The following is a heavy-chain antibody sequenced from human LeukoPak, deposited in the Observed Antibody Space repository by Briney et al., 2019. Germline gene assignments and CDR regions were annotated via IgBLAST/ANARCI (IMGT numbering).Heavy chain of an antibody. CDR1: GFTFSNYR. CDR3: AKDRTRQAY. J-gene: IGHJ4*02. Sequence: TGGSLRLSCAASGFTFSNYRMSWVRQTPGKGLEWVASIKEDGSDKHYVDSLKGRFTISRDNAKNSLYLQMNSLRAEDTAVYYWAKDRTRQAYWGQGTLVTVSS. CDR2: IKEDGSDK. V-gene: IGHV3-7*03. D-gene: IGHD2-15*01.